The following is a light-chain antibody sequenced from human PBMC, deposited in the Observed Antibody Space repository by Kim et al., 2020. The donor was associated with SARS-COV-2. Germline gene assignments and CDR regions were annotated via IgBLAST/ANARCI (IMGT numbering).Light chain of an antibody. CDR1: SLTNFY. V-gene: IGLV3-19*01. Sequence: ALGQTVRITCQGDSLTNFYASWYQQKPGQAPVLVMYGNNNRPSGIPDRFSGSTSGNTASLTITGAQAEDEADYYCYSRDSSGNHVVFGGGTQLTVL. CDR2: GNN. CDR3: YSRDSSGNHVV. J-gene: IGLJ3*02.